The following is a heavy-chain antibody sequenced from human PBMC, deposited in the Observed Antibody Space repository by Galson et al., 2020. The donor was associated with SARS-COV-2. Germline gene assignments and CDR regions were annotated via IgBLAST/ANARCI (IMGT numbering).Heavy chain of an antibody. J-gene: IGHJ4*02. CDR1: GGSITSGSYY. CDR3: ARFGYYNILTGYYTYDFDS. CDR2: IYVSGST. V-gene: IGHV4-61*02. D-gene: IGHD3-9*01. Sequence: SETLSLTCTVAGGSITSGSYYWSWVRQPAGKGLEWVRRIYVSGSTLYNPYFKSRVTMSVDTSKKQFSLRLRSVTAADTAVYYCARFGYYNILTGYYTYDFDSWGLGTLVTVSS.